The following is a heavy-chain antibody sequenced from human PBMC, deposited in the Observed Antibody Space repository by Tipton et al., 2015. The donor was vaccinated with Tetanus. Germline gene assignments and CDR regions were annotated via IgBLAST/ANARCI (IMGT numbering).Heavy chain of an antibody. CDR1: GGSFSGYY. V-gene: IGHV4-34*01. J-gene: IGHJ4*02. D-gene: IGHD6-19*01. CDR3: ARGWAVAPYFDY. Sequence: TLSLTCAVYGGSFSGYYWSWIRQPPGKGLEWIGEINHSGSTNYNPSLKSRVTISVDTSKNQFSLKLSSVTAADTAVYYCARGWAVAPYFDYWGQGTLVTVSS. CDR2: INHSGST.